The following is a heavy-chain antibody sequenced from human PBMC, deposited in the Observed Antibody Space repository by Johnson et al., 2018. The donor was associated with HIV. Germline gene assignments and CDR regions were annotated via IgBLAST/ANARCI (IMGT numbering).Heavy chain of an antibody. D-gene: IGHD7-27*01. CDR3: ARDFGLFLGKDDAFDI. CDR2: ISYDGSDK. V-gene: IGHV3-30*03. CDR1: GFTFSSYW. J-gene: IGHJ3*02. Sequence: QVQLVESGGGVVQPGRSLRLSCAASGFTFSSYWMHWVRQAPAKGLEWVAVISYDGSDKYYADSVKGRLTISRDNSKNTLYLQMNSLRAEDTAVYYCARDFGLFLGKDDAFDIWGQGTMVTVSS.